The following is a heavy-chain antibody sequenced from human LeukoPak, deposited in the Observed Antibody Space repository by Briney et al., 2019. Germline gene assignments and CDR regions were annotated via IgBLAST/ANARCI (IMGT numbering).Heavy chain of an antibody. CDR1: GFTFSNYA. CDR2: ISYDGSNK. D-gene: IGHD5-18*01. CDR3: ARDLYSYGHFDY. J-gene: IGHJ4*02. Sequence: GRSLRLSCAASGFTFSNYAMHWVRQAPGKGLEWVAVISYDGSNKYYADSVKGRFTISRDNSENTLYLQMNSLRAEDTAVYYCARDLYSYGHFDYWGQGTLVTVSS. V-gene: IGHV3-30-3*01.